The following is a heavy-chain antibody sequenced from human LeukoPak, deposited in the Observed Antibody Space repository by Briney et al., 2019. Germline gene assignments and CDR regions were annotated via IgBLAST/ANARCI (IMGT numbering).Heavy chain of an antibody. J-gene: IGHJ6*02. V-gene: IGHV3-33*01. CDR2: IWYDGSNK. CDR3: AREEYSSDWYFSIYPNYYYYGMDV. Sequence: GGSLRLSCATSGFTFSSYGMHWVRQAPGRGLEWVAVIWYDGSNKYYADSVKGRFTISRDNSKNTLYLQMNSLRAEDTAVYYCAREEYSSDWYFSIYPNYYYYGMDVWGQGTTVTVSS. CDR1: GFTFSSYG. D-gene: IGHD6-19*01.